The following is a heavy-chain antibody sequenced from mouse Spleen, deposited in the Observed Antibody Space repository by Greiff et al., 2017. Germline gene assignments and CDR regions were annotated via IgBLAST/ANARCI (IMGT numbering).Heavy chain of an antibody. V-gene: IGHV1-18*01. CDR2: INPNNGGT. Sequence: VQLKESGPELVKPGASVKIPCKASGYTFTDYNMDWVKQSHGKSLEWIGDINPNNGGTIYNQKFKGKATLTVDKSSSTAYMELRSLTSEDTAVYYCARDGYYGYYYAMDYWGQGTSVTVSS. CDR1: GYTFTDYN. J-gene: IGHJ4*01. CDR3: ARDGYYGYYYAMDY. D-gene: IGHD2-3*01.